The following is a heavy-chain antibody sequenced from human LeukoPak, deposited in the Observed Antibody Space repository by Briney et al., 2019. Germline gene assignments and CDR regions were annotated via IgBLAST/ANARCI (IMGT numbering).Heavy chain of an antibody. D-gene: IGHD6-19*01. V-gene: IGHV5-51*01. CDR1: GYRFANYW. J-gene: IGHJ4*02. Sequence: GESLKISCKGSGYRFANYWIGWVRQTPGKGLGWMGIIYPGDSGTRYSPSLQGQVTISADKSISTAYLQWSSLKASDTAMYYCASTARGWYGAFDYWGQGTPVTVSS. CDR2: IYPGDSGT. CDR3: ASTARGWYGAFDY.